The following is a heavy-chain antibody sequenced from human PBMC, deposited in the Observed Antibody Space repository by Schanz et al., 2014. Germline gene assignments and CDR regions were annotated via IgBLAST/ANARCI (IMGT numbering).Heavy chain of an antibody. CDR2: ISYHGSEK. Sequence: HVQLVESGGSVVQPGRSLRLSCAGSGFSFSDYGMHLVRQAPGRGLEWVAVISYHGSEKYYADSVKGRFTISRDNSKNTLYLQMNSLRTEDTAVYFCAKSYDTSGYSGFDYWGQGTLVTVSS. J-gene: IGHJ4*02. D-gene: IGHD3-22*01. CDR3: AKSYDTSGYSGFDY. CDR1: GFSFSDYG. V-gene: IGHV3-30*18.